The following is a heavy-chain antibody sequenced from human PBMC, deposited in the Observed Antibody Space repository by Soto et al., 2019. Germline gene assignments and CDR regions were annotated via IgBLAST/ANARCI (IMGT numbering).Heavy chain of an antibody. J-gene: IGHJ4*02. V-gene: IGHV3-30*03. CDR1: GFAVSTYG. CDR3: TGEVASGY. Sequence: GGSLRLSCAVSGFAVSTYGMHWVRQAPGKGLEWVAVISRDGGTKFYANSVKGRFTISRDNSRNTLFLEMNSLRGDDMAVYYCTGEVASGYWGQGTLVTVSS. D-gene: IGHD2-8*02. CDR2: ISRDGGTK.